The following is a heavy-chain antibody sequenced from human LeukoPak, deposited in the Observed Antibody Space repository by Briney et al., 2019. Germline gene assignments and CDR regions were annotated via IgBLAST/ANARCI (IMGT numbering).Heavy chain of an antibody. Sequence: GGSLRLSCAASGFTFSSYAMHWVRQAPGKGLEWVAVISYDGSNKYYADSVKGRFTISRDNSKNALYLQMNSLRAEDTAVYYCAKGRIAVAGQFDYWGQGTLVTVSS. J-gene: IGHJ4*02. D-gene: IGHD6-19*01. CDR1: GFTFSSYA. CDR2: ISYDGSNK. CDR3: AKGRIAVAGQFDY. V-gene: IGHV3-30-3*01.